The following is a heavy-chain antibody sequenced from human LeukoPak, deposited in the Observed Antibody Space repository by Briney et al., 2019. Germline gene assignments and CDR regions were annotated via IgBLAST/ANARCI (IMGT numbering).Heavy chain of an antibody. D-gene: IGHD3-22*01. V-gene: IGHV3-30*18. Sequence: PGRSLRLSCAASGFTFSSYGMHWARQAPGKGLEWVAVISYDGSNKYYAGSVKGRFTISRDNSKNTLYLQMNSLRAEDKAVYYCAKDRLYDSSGYPDYWGQGTLVTVSS. CDR2: ISYDGSNK. J-gene: IGHJ4*02. CDR3: AKDRLYDSSGYPDY. CDR1: GFTFSSYG.